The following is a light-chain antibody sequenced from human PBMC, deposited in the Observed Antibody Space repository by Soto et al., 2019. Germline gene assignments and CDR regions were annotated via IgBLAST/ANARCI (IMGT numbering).Light chain of an antibody. CDR1: QTVRNNY. Sequence: EFVLTQSPGTLSLSPGERATLSCRASQTVRNNYLAWYQQKPGQAPWLLCYETSSRATGIPVRFSGGGSGTDFALTISRLEPEDFAVYYCQQFSSYPLTFGGGAKVDIK. V-gene: IGKV3-20*01. J-gene: IGKJ4*01. CDR2: ETS. CDR3: QQFSSYPLT.